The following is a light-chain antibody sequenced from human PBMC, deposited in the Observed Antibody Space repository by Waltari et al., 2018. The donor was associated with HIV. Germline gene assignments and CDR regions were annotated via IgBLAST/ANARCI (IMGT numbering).Light chain of an antibody. J-gene: IGLJ1*01. CDR2: DVS. V-gene: IGLV2-14*01. CDR3: SSWTSSSTYV. CDR1: SSDVGGYNY. Sequence: QSALTQPASVSGSPGQSVTISCTGTSSDVGGYNYVSWYQQHPGKAPKIMIYDVSTRPSGVSNRFSGSKSGNTASLTVSGLQAEDEADYYCSSWTSSSTYVFGTGTKVTVL.